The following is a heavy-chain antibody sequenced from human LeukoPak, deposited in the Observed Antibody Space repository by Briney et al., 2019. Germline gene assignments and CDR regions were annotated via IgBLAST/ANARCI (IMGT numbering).Heavy chain of an antibody. CDR2: IRYDGSNK. J-gene: IGHJ3*02. V-gene: IGHV3-30*02. D-gene: IGHD3-3*01. CDR3: AREIYVLRFLEWPRRAFDI. CDR1: GFTFSSYG. Sequence: GGSLRLSCAASGFTFSSYGMHWVRQAPGKGLEWVAFIRYDGSNKYYADSVKGRFTISRDNSKNTLYLQMNSLRAEHTAVYYRAREIYVLRFLEWPRRAFDIWGQGTMVTVSS.